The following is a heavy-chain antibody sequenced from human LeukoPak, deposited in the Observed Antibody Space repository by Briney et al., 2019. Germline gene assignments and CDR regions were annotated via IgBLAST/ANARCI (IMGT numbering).Heavy chain of an antibody. D-gene: IGHD6-13*01. CDR3: ARDWVVAGGGNAFEI. Sequence: SQTLSLPCVFSGDSVSSNIAAGAWIRRSPSRGLEWLGRSYYRSRRFSEYAVSVKVRITINLDTSKNQFSLEMNSLIPEDTAVYFCARDWVVAGGGNAFEIWGQGTMVTVSS. CDR1: GDSVSSNIAA. J-gene: IGHJ3*02. CDR2: SYYRSRRFS. V-gene: IGHV6-1*01.